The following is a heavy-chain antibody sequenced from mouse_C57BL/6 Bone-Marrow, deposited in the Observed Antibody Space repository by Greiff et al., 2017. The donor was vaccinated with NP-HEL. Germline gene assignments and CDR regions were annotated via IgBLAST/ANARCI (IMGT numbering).Heavy chain of an antibody. Sequence: QVQLQQPGAELVKPGASVKLSCKASGYTFTSYWMQWVKQRPGQGLEWIGEIDPSDSYTNYNQKFKGKATLTVDTSSSTAYMQLSSLTSEDSAVYYCARGWKGYFDYWGQGTTLTVSS. CDR2: IDPSDSYT. CDR1: GYTFTSYW. J-gene: IGHJ2*01. D-gene: IGHD2-3*01. V-gene: IGHV1-50*01. CDR3: ARGWKGYFDY.